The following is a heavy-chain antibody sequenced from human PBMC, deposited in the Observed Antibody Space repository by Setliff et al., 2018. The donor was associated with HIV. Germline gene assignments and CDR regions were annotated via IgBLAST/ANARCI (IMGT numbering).Heavy chain of an antibody. D-gene: IGHD2-15*01. CDR2: INPAGNPT. J-gene: IGHJ6*02. CDR3: ARGRIVVVVAATDYYGMDV. CDR1: GYTFTGYY. V-gene: IGHV1-46*01. Sequence: ASVKVSCKASGYTFTGYYMHWVRQAPGQGLEWMGWINPAGNPTSYAQKFQGRVTITTDESTTTAYMELSSLRSEDTAVYYCARGRIVVVVAATDYYGMDVWGQGTTVTVSS.